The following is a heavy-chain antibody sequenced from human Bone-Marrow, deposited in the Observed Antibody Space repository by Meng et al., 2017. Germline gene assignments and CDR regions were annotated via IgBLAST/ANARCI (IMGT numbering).Heavy chain of an antibody. CDR2: IIPIFGTA. CDR3: ARPLRDYYDSSGSQLGAFDI. D-gene: IGHD3-22*01. V-gene: IGHV1-69*06. CDR1: GGTFSSYA. Sequence: SVKVSCKASGGTFSSYAISWVRQAPGQGLEWMGGIIPIFGTANYAQKFQGRVTITADKSTSTAYMELSSLRSEDTAVYYCARPLRDYYDSSGSQLGAFDIWGQGTMVTVSS. J-gene: IGHJ3*02.